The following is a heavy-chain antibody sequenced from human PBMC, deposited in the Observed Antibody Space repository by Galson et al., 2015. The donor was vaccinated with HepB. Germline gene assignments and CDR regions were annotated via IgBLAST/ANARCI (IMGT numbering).Heavy chain of an antibody. D-gene: IGHD3-22*01. V-gene: IGHV3-74*01. CDR3: ARALHYDSSGYAPWYFDL. CDR1: GFTFSSYW. J-gene: IGHJ2*01. Sequence: SLRLSCAASGFTFSSYWMHWVRQAPGKGLVWVSRINSDGSSTSYADSVKGRFTISRDNAKNTLYLQMNSLRAEDTAVYYCARALHYDSSGYAPWYFDLWGRGTLVTVSS. CDR2: INSDGSST.